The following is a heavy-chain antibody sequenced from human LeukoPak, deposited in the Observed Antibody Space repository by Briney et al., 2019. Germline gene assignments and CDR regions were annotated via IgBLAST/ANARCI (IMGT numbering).Heavy chain of an antibody. Sequence: SQTPSLTCAISGDSVSRNSAAWNWIRQSPSRGLEWLGRTYYRSKWYNDYALSVKSRITINPDTSKNQFSLQLNSVTPEDTAVYYCAREGNYDFWSGYYYFDYWGQGTLVTVSS. V-gene: IGHV6-1*01. D-gene: IGHD3-3*01. CDR1: GDSVSRNSAA. CDR3: AREGNYDFWSGYYYFDY. CDR2: TYYRSKWYN. J-gene: IGHJ4*02.